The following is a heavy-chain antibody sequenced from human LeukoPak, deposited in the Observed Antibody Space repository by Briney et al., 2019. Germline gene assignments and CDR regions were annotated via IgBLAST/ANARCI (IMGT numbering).Heavy chain of an antibody. CDR1: GFTFSSYS. CDR2: ISSSSSYI. Sequence: GGSLRLSCAASGFTFSSYSMNWVRQAPGKGLEWVSSISSSSSYIYYADSVKGRFTISRDNAKNSLYLQMNSLRAEDTAVYYCARDDERRIVEVPAASLWGQRTLVTVSS. J-gene: IGHJ4*02. CDR3: ARDDERRIVEVPAASL. V-gene: IGHV3-21*01. D-gene: IGHD2-2*01.